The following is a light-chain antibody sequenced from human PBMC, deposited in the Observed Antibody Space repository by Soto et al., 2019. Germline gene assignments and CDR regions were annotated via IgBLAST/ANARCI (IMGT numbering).Light chain of an antibody. J-gene: IGKJ2*01. Sequence: EIVLTQSPATLSLSPGERATLSCRASQSVSSYLAWYQQKPGQAPRLLIYDASNRATGIPARFSGSGSGTDFTLTISSLEPEDFAVYYCQQRSNWPPLTFCQGTKLEIK. CDR3: QQRSNWPPLT. V-gene: IGKV3-11*01. CDR2: DAS. CDR1: QSVSSY.